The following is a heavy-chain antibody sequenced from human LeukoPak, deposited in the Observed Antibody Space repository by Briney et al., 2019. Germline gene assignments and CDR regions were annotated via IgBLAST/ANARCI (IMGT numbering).Heavy chain of an antibody. CDR1: GFTFGDYA. Sequence: GGSLRLSCTASGFTFGDYAMSWIRQAPGKGLEWVGFIRSKAYGETADYAASVKGRFTVSRDDSKAIAYLQMNSLKTEDTAVYHCTRDRGAYNLHGYWGQGTLVTVSS. V-gene: IGHV3-49*03. D-gene: IGHD1-1*01. CDR3: TRDRGAYNLHGY. CDR2: IRSKAYGETA. J-gene: IGHJ4*02.